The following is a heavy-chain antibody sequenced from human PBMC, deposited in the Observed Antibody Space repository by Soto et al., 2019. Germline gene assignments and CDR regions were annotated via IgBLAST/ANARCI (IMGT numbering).Heavy chain of an antibody. CDR3: ARLGYCSSATCKYYFYYYGMDV. CDR1: GFSFSSYS. D-gene: IGHD2-2*01. Sequence: QPGGSLRLSCEASGFSFSSYSMNWVRQAPGKGLEWVSFISGRGTTTFYADSVKARFTVSRDNAKNSLYLEVNSLRDEDTAVYYCARLGYCSSATCKYYFYYYGMDVWGQGTTVTVSS. J-gene: IGHJ6*02. CDR2: ISGRGTTT. V-gene: IGHV3-48*02.